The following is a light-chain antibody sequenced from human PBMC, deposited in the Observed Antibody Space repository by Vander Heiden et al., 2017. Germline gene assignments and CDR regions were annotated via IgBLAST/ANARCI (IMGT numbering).Light chain of an antibody. CDR2: WAS. V-gene: IGKV4-1*01. J-gene: IGKJ2*01. CDR3: QQDDSTPQT. CDR1: QSVLYSSNNKNY. Sequence: DIVMTQSPDSLAVSLVERATINCKSSQSVLYSSNNKNYVAWYQQKPGQPPKLLIYWASTRESGVPDRFSGSGSGTDFTLTISSLQAEDVAVYYCQQDDSTPQTFGQGTKLEIK.